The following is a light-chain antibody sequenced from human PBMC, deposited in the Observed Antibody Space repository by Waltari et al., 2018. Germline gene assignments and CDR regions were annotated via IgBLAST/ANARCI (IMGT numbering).Light chain of an antibody. V-gene: IGKV3-11*01. Sequence: EIVLTQSPATLSLSPGERATLSCRASQSVSNYLAWYQKKPGQASRLLIYDASNRATGIPTRFSGSGSGTDFTLTISSLEAEDFAVYYCQQRSNWPPAITFGQGTRLEIK. CDR3: QQRSNWPPAIT. CDR1: QSVSNY. J-gene: IGKJ5*01. CDR2: DAS.